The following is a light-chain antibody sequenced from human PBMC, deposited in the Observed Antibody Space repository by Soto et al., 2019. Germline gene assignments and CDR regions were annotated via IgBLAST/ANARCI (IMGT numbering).Light chain of an antibody. CDR1: QSISSW. CDR2: KAS. Sequence: DIQITQSPSTLSASVGDRVTITCRASQSISSWLAWYQQKPGKAPKLLIYKASSLESGVPSRLSGSGYGTEFTLTISSLKPDDFATYYCQQYNSYWTFGHGTKVDIK. V-gene: IGKV1-5*03. CDR3: QQYNSYWT. J-gene: IGKJ1*01.